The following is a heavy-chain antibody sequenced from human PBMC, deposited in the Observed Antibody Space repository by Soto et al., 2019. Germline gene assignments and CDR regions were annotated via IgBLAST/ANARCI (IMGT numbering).Heavy chain of an antibody. CDR1: GFSFSISP. D-gene: IGHD7-27*01. CDR2: ISYDGTNK. CDR3: ARDPKTSGGQHWAFNYFDS. J-gene: IGHJ4*02. V-gene: IGHV3-30-3*01. Sequence: AGGSLRLSCAASGFSFSISPMHWVRQAPGKGPEWVALISYDGTNKFYADSVKGRFTISRDNSKSTPYLQVDSLRPEDAAVYYCARDPKTSGGQHWAFNYFDSWGQGTLVTVSS.